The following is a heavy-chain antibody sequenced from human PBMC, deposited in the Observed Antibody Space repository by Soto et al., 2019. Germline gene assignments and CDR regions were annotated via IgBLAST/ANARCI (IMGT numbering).Heavy chain of an antibody. Sequence: QVQLVESGGGVVQPGRSLRLSCAASGFTFSSYGMHWVRQAPGKGLGGGAVISYDGSNKYYADSVKGRFTISRDNSKNTLYLQMNSLRAEDTAVYYCAKDWLGADGDVWGQGTTVTVSS. CDR1: GFTFSSYG. V-gene: IGHV3-30*18. CDR2: ISYDGSNK. D-gene: IGHD5-12*01. CDR3: AKDWLGADGDV. J-gene: IGHJ6*02.